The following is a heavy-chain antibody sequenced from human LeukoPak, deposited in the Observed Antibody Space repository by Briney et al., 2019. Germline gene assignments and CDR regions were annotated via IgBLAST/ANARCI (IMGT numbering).Heavy chain of an antibody. D-gene: IGHD4/OR15-4a*01. CDR3: ASHLHDYGDLGAYFDY. J-gene: IGHJ4*02. CDR2: ISTHNGNT. Sequence: GASVKVSCKASGYTFSSYGISWVRQAPGQGLEWMGWISTHNGNTNYAQKLQGRVTMTTDTSTSTAYMELRSLRSDDMAMYYCASHLHDYGDLGAYFDYWGQGTLVTVSS. V-gene: IGHV1-18*03. CDR1: GYTFSSYG.